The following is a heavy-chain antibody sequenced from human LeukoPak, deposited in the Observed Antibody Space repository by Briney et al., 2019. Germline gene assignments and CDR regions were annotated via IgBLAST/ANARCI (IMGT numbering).Heavy chain of an antibody. CDR3: ARKLGYFSGWYSVVGGFDY. Sequence: PSETLSLTCTVSGGSISSGDYYWSWIRQPPGKGLEWIGYIYYSGSTYYNPSLKSRVTISVDTSKNQFSLKLSSVTAADTAVYYCARKLGYFSGWYSVVGGFDYWGQGTLVTVSS. V-gene: IGHV4-30-4*08. J-gene: IGHJ4*02. D-gene: IGHD6-19*01. CDR2: IYYSGST. CDR1: GGSISSGDYY.